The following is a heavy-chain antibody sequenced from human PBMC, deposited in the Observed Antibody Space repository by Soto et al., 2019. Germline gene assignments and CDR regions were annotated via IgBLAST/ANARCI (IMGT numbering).Heavy chain of an antibody. J-gene: IGHJ4*02. Sequence: ASVKVSCKASGYTFTSYDINWVRQATGQGLEYLGWMNPNSGNTGYVQKFQGRVTMTRDTSTSTAYMELRSLRSDDTAVYYCARDAPYDYWGQGTLVTVSS. V-gene: IGHV1-8*01. CDR2: MNPNSGNT. CDR1: GYTFTSYD. CDR3: ARDAPYDY.